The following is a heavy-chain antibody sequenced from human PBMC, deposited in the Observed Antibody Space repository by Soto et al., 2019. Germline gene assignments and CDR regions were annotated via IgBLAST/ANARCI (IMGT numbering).Heavy chain of an antibody. CDR3: AKERNVDTAMVSFYYYYGMDV. CDR2: ISYDGSNK. J-gene: IGHJ6*02. Sequence: PGGSLRLSCAACGFTFSSYGMHWVRQAPGKGLEWVAVISYDGSNKYYADSVKGRFTISRDNSKNTLYLQMNSLRAEDTAVYYCAKERNVDTAMVSFYYYYGMDVWGQGTTVTVSS. D-gene: IGHD5-18*01. CDR1: GFTFSSYG. V-gene: IGHV3-30*18.